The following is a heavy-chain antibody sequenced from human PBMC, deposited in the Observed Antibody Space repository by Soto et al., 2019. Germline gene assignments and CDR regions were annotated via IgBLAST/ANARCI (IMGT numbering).Heavy chain of an antibody. CDR1: GGTFSSYA. V-gene: IGHV1-69*06. D-gene: IGHD2-21*01. Sequence: ASVKFSCKASGGTFSSYAISWVRQAPEQGLEWMGGIIPIFGTANYAQKFQGRVTITADKSTSTAYMELSSLRSEDTAVYYCARGAGDTVVYPRRYGMDVRGQGTTVNVSS. CDR3: ARGAGDTVVYPRRYGMDV. CDR2: IIPIFGTA. J-gene: IGHJ6*02.